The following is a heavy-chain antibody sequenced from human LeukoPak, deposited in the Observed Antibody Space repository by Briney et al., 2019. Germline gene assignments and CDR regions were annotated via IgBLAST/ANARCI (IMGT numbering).Heavy chain of an antibody. V-gene: IGHV4-61*02. CDR1: GGSISSGSYY. J-gene: IGHJ4*02. CDR2: IYTSGST. CDR3: ARQASGGSCYLDY. D-gene: IGHD2-15*01. Sequence: SQTLSLTCTVSGGSISSGSYYWSWIRQPAGKGLEWIGRIYTSGSTNYNPSLKSRVTISVDTSKNQFSLKLSSVTAADTAVYYCARQASGGSCYLDYWGQGTLVTVSS.